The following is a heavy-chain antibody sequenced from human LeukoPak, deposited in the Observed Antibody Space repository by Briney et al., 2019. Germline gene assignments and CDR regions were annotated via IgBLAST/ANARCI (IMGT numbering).Heavy chain of an antibody. CDR3: AKVTMVRGVIRAFDY. J-gene: IGHJ4*02. Sequence: PGGSLRLYCAASGLTFSRYAMSWIRQAPGKGLEWVSAISGSGGSTYYADSVKGRFTISRDNSKNTLYLQMNSLRGEHTAVYYCAKVTMVRGVIRAFDYWGQGTLVTVSS. D-gene: IGHD3-10*01. CDR1: GLTFSRYA. CDR2: ISGSGGST. V-gene: IGHV3-23*01.